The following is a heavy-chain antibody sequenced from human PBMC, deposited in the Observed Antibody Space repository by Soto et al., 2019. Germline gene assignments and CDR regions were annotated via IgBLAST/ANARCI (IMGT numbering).Heavy chain of an antibody. CDR3: AREYYYEISGYYSLDY. CDR1: GGTFSSYA. J-gene: IGHJ4*02. V-gene: IGHV1-69*13. D-gene: IGHD3-22*01. CDR2: IIPIFGTA. Sequence: SVKVSRKASGGTFSSYAISWVRQAPGQGLEWMGGIIPIFGTANYAQKFQGRVTITADESTSTAYMELSSLRSEDTAVYYCAREYYYEISGYYSLDYWGQGTLVTVSS.